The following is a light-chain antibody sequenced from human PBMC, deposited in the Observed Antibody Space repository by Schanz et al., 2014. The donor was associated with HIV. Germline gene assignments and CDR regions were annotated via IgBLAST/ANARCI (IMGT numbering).Light chain of an antibody. CDR2: DVT. J-gene: IGLJ2*01. V-gene: IGLV2-14*03. CDR3: SSYTTSSTLV. Sequence: QSALTQPASVSGSLGQSITISCTGTSGDVGRYDYLPWYQQNPGQAPKLLIYDVTYRPSGISNRFSGSKSGYTASLTISGLQAEDEADYYCSSYTTSSTLVFGGGTKLTVL. CDR1: SGDVGRYDY.